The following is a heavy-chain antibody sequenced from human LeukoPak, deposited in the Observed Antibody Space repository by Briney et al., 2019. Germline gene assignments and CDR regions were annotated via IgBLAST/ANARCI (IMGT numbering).Heavy chain of an antibody. CDR2: ISAYNGNT. V-gene: IGHV1-18*01. CDR1: GYTFTSYG. Sequence: EASVKVSCKASGYTFTSYGISWVRQAPGQGLEWMGWISAYNGNTNYAQKLQGRVTMTTDTSTSTAYMELRSLRSDDTAVYYCARFDVSSWPPRAFDIWGQGTMVTVSS. CDR3: ARFDVSSWPPRAFDI. D-gene: IGHD6-13*01. J-gene: IGHJ3*02.